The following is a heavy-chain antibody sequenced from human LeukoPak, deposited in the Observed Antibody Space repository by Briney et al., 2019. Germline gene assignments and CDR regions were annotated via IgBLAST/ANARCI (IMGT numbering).Heavy chain of an antibody. CDR1: GFTFSGYA. Sequence: PGGSLRLPCAASGFTFSGYAVHWVRQAPGKGLEWVAIISYDGSNKYYADSVKGRFTISRDNSKNTLYLQMNSLRAEDTAVYYCARNDYGLYYFDYWGQGTLVTVSS. CDR3: ARNDYGLYYFDY. V-gene: IGHV3-30-3*01. D-gene: IGHD4-17*01. CDR2: ISYDGSNK. J-gene: IGHJ4*02.